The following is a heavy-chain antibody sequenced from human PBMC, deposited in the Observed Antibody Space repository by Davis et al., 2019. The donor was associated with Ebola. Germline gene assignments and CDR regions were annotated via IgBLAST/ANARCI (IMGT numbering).Heavy chain of an antibody. CDR1: GGSISPYY. V-gene: IGHV4-59*08. CDR3: ARSYGAAPFDY. D-gene: IGHD4/OR15-4a*01. Sequence: MPGGSLRLSCTVSGGSISPYYWSWIRPPPGKGLEWIGYIYYSGSTKYNLSLKGRVAISVDTSKNQFSLKLSSVTAADTAVYYCARSYGAAPFDYWGQGTLVTVSS. CDR2: IYYSGST. J-gene: IGHJ4*02.